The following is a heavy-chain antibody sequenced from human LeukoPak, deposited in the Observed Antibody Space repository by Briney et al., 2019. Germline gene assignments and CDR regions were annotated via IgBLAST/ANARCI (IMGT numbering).Heavy chain of an antibody. J-gene: IGHJ4*02. Sequence: SETLSLTCAVYGGSFSGYYWSWIRQPPGKGLEWIGEINHSGSTNYNPSLKSRVTISVDTSKNQFSLKLSSVTAADTAVYYCARDRGTTAYWGQGTLVTVSS. D-gene: IGHD1-7*01. CDR3: ARDRGTTAY. CDR1: GGSFSGYY. V-gene: IGHV4-34*01. CDR2: INHSGST.